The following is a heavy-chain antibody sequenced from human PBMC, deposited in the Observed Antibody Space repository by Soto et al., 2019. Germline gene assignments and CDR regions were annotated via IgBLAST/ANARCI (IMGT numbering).Heavy chain of an antibody. CDR3: ARETDSSGYYRWNYYGMDV. V-gene: IGHV3-21*01. CDR2: ISSSSSYI. D-gene: IGHD3-22*01. J-gene: IGHJ6*02. Sequence: VRSMRLCYTASGCNLISHSISCVRQAPGKGLEWVSSISSSSSYIYYADSVKGRFTISRDNAKNSLYLQMNSLRAEDTAVYYCARETDSSGYYRWNYYGMDVWGQGTTVTVS. CDR1: GCNLISHS.